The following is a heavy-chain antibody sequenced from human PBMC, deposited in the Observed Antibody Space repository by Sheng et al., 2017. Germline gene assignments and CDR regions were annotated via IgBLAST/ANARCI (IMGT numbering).Heavy chain of an antibody. CDR1: GFTFDDYA. CDR3: AKGIKYNWNDGVWFDP. D-gene: IGHD1-1*01. V-gene: IGHV3-9*03. Sequence: EVQLVESGGGLVQPGRSLRLSCAASGFTFDDYAMHWVRQAPGKGLEWVSGISWNSGSIGYADSVKGRFTISRDNAKNSLYLQMNSLRAEDMALYYCAKGIKYNWNDGVWFDPWAREPWS. J-gene: IGHJ5*02. CDR2: ISWNSGSI.